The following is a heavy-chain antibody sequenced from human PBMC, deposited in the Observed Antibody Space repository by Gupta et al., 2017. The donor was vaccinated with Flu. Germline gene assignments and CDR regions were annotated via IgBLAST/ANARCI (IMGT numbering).Heavy chain of an antibody. D-gene: IGHD6-13*01. J-gene: IGHJ4*02. CDR1: GFTFSNYA. CDR3: TKDQAAYIAAGALFDY. CDR2: ISGGGGST. Sequence: EVQLLESGGGLVQPGGSLRLSCAASGFTFSNYAMSWVRQAPGKGLEWVSVISGGGGSTYYADAVKGRFTISRDNSKNTLYLQMNSLRAEDTAIYYCTKDQAAYIAAGALFDYWGQGILVTVSS. V-gene: IGHV3-23*01.